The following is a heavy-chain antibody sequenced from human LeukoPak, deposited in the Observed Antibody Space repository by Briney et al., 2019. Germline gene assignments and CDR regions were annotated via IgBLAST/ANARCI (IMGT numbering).Heavy chain of an antibody. CDR2: IYPGDSDT. CDR3: ARHAVHTGTNYYYYGMDV. J-gene: IGHJ6*02. D-gene: IGHD3-10*01. Sequence: GESLKISCKGSGYSFTSYWIGWVRQMPGKGLEWMGIIYPGDSDTRYSPSFQGQVTISANKSISTAYLQWSSLKASDTAMYYCARHAVHTGTNYYYYGMDVWGQGTTVTVSS. CDR1: GYSFTSYW. V-gene: IGHV5-51*01.